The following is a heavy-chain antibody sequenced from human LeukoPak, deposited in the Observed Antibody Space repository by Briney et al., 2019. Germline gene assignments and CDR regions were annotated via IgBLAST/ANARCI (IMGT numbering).Heavy chain of an antibody. CDR3: ARGKRSSWYGTYYYYYMDV. J-gene: IGHJ6*03. V-gene: IGHV4-34*01. Sequence: SETLSLTCAVYGGSFSGYYWSWIRQPPGKGLEWIGEINHSGSTNYNPSLKSRVTISVDTSKNQFSLKLSSVTAADTAVYYCARGKRSSWYGTYYYYYMDVWGKGTTVTISS. CDR2: INHSGST. CDR1: GGSFSGYY. D-gene: IGHD6-13*01.